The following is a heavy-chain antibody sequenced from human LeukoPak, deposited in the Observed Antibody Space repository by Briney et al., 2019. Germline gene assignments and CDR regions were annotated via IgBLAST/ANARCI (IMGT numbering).Heavy chain of an antibody. D-gene: IGHD2-2*01. V-gene: IGHV4-34*01. CDR2: INHSGST. Sequence: SETPSLTCAVYGGSFSDYYWSWIRQPPGKGLEWIGEINHSGSTNYNPSLKSRVTISVDMSKNQFSLKLSSVTAADTAVYYCASLVVPAATFDYWGQGTLVTVSS. J-gene: IGHJ4*02. CDR3: ASLVVPAATFDY. CDR1: GGSFSDYY.